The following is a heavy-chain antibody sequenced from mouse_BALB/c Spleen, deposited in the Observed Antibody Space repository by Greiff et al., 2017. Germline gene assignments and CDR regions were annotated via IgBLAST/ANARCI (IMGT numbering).Heavy chain of an antibody. Sequence: EVQRVESGGGLVQPGGSRKLSCAASGFTFSSFGMHWVRQAPEKGLEWVAYISSGSSTIYYADTVKGRFTISRDNPKNTLFLQMTSLRSEDTAMYYCARRGYDGTGDYWGQGTSVTVSS. CDR2: ISSGSSTI. CDR3: ARRGYDGTGDY. D-gene: IGHD2-14*01. CDR1: GFTFSSFG. J-gene: IGHJ4*01. V-gene: IGHV5-17*02.